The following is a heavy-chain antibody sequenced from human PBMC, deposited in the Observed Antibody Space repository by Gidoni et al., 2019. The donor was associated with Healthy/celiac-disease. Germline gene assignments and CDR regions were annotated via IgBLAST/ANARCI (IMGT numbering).Heavy chain of an antibody. Sequence: QVQLVESGGGVAQPGRAMRLSCAASGFTFSSYAMHWVRQAPGKGLVWVAVISYDGSNKYYADSVQGRFTISRDNSKNTLYLQMNSLRAEDTAVYYCARGGWEPGGAYWGQGTLVTVSS. CDR3: ARGGWEPGGAY. CDR1: GFTFSSYA. D-gene: IGHD1-26*01. CDR2: ISYDGSNK. J-gene: IGHJ4*02. V-gene: IGHV3-30*04.